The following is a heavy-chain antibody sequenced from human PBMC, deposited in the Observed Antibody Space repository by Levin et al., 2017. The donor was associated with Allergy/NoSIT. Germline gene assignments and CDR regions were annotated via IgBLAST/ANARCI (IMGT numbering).Heavy chain of an antibody. CDR1: GFTFSSYG. V-gene: IGHV3-33*01. CDR2: IWYDGSNK. D-gene: IGHD3-16*02. Sequence: AGGSLRLSCAASGFTFSSYGMHWVRQAPGKGLEWVAVIWYDGSNKYYADSVKGRFTISRDNSKNTLYLQMNSLRAEDTAVYYCARDQGTFGGVIAPWDPFDYWGQGTLVTVSS. J-gene: IGHJ4*02. CDR3: ARDQGTFGGVIAPWDPFDY.